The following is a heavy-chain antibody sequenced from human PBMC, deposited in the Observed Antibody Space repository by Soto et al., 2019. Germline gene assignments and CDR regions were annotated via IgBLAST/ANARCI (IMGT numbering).Heavy chain of an antibody. CDR2: VSNGGGT. Sequence: SETLSLISTVCVDSISSYYWSWFRQPPGKGLQWIGYVSNGGGTNYNPSLWSRVTISLDTSKNQFSLRLTSVTAGDTAVYFCARGSFNVGAQVNDCWGHGXLVTVCS. CDR3: ARGSFNVGAQVNDC. CDR1: VDSISSYY. D-gene: IGHD1-26*01. V-gene: IGHV4-59*01. J-gene: IGHJ4*01.